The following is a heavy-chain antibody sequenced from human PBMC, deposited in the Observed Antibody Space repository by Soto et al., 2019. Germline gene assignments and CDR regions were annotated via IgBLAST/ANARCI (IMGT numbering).Heavy chain of an antibody. CDR2: TYYTSKWYN. D-gene: IGHD6-13*01. J-gene: IGHJ4*02. V-gene: IGHV6-1*01. CDR1: GDSVSSNSAA. Sequence: SQTLSLTCAISGDSVSSNSAAWNWIRQSPSRGLAWLGRTYYTSKWYNDYAVSVKSRITINPDTSKKQFSVQLNSVTPEDTAVYYSARDLGESHQAGSSWYGGCDYWGEGTQVTVSS. CDR3: ARDLGESHQAGSSWYGGCDY.